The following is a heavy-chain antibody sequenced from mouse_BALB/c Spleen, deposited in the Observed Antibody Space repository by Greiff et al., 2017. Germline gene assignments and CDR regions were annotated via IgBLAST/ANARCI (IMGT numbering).Heavy chain of an antibody. D-gene: IGHD2-4*01. Sequence: EVNLVESGGGLVKPGGSLKLSCAASGFTFSSYAMSWVRQTPEKRLEWVASISSGGRTYYPDSVKGRFTISRDNARNILYLQMSSLRSEDTAMYYCARGDDYDRMFAYWGQGTLVTVSA. CDR3: ARGDDYDRMFAY. CDR1: GFTFSSYA. CDR2: ISSGGRT. V-gene: IGHV5-6-5*01. J-gene: IGHJ3*01.